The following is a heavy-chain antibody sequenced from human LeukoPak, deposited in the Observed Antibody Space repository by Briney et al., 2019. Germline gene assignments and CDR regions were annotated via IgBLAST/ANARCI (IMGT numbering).Heavy chain of an antibody. J-gene: IGHJ4*02. Sequence: GGSLRLSCAASGFTFSAYSMNWVGQAPGTGMEWVSSISSGSNYIYYADYVKGGFTISRDKAKNSLYMQMNSLRAEDTAVYYCARDLGYCTSTSCPFDYWGQGTLVTVSS. CDR1: GFTFSAYS. CDR3: ARDLGYCTSTSCPFDY. V-gene: IGHV3-21*01. D-gene: IGHD2-2*01. CDR2: ISSGSNYI.